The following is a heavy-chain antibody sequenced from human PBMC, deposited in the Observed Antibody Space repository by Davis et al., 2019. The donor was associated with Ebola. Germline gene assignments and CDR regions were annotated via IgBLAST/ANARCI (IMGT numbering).Heavy chain of an antibody. D-gene: IGHD3-22*01. CDR1: GGSISSYY. Sequence: SETLSLTCTVSGGSISSYYWSWIRQPPGKGLEWIGYIYYSGSTNYNPSLKSRVTISVDTSKNQFSLKLSSVTAADTAVYYCARACVSSGYYYEYFQHWGQGTLVTVSS. V-gene: IGHV4-59*01. J-gene: IGHJ1*01. CDR2: IYYSGST. CDR3: ARACVSSGYYYEYFQH.